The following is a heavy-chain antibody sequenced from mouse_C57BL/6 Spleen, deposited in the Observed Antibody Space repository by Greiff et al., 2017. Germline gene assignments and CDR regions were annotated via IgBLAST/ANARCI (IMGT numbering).Heavy chain of an antibody. D-gene: IGHD3-2*02. CDR1: GYTFTSYW. Sequence: VQLQQPGAELVRPGASVKLSCKASGYTFTSYWMHWVKQRPIQGLEWIGNIDPSDSETNYNQKFKDKATLTVDKSSSTAYMQLSSLTSEDSAVYYWARARLAQVDFDCWGQGTSVTVSS. J-gene: IGHJ4*01. CDR2: IDPSDSET. V-gene: IGHV1-52*01. CDR3: ARARLAQVDFDC.